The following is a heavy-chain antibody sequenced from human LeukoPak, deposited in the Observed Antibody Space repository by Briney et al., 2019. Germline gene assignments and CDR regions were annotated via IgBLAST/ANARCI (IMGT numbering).Heavy chain of an antibody. Sequence: PGGSLRLSCAASGFTFSSYSMNWVRQAPGKGLEWVSSISSSSSYIYYADSVKGRFTISRDNAKNSLYLQMNSLRAEDTAVYYCASSGGYGDYYYCYMDVWGKGTTVTVSS. V-gene: IGHV3-21*01. D-gene: IGHD1-26*01. CDR1: GFTFSSYS. CDR2: ISSSSSYI. J-gene: IGHJ6*03. CDR3: ASSGGYGDYYYCYMDV.